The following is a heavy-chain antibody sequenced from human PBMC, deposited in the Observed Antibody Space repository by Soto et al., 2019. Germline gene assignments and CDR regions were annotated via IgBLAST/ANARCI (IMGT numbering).Heavy chain of an antibody. D-gene: IGHD2-15*01. CDR1: GFTFSSYA. J-gene: IGHJ4*02. Sequence: GGSLRLSCAASGFTFSSYAMSWVRQAPGKGLEWVSAISGSGGSTYYADSVKGRFTISRDNSKNTLYLQMNSLRAEDTAVYYCAKTGIVVVVAATPFDYWGQGTLVTVSS. CDR3: AKTGIVVVVAATPFDY. CDR2: ISGSGGST. V-gene: IGHV3-23*01.